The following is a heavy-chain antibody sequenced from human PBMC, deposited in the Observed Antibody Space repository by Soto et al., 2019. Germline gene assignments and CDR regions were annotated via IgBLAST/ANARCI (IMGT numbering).Heavy chain of an antibody. CDR2: ISYDGSNK. V-gene: IGHV3-30*18. J-gene: IGHJ4*02. D-gene: IGHD6-19*01. CDR3: AKGLACSSGWTGGY. CDR1: GFTFSSYG. Sequence: QVQLVESGGGVVQPGRSLRLSCAASGFTFSSYGMHWVRQAPGKGLEWVAVISYDGSNKYYADSVKGRFTISRDNSKNTLYLQMNSLRAEDTAVYYCAKGLACSSGWTGGYWGQGTLVTVSS.